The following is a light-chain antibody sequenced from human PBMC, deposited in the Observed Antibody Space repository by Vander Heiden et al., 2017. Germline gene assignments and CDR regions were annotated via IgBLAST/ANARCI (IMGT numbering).Light chain of an antibody. Sequence: EIVMTQSPATLSASPGERATLSCRASQSVSSNLAWYQQRRGQAPRLLIYGAATRATGIPARFSGSGSGTEFTLTISSLQSEDFAVYYCQQCHNWPRTFGQGTKLEIK. V-gene: IGKV3-15*01. CDR2: GAA. CDR3: QQCHNWPRT. CDR1: QSVSSN. J-gene: IGKJ2*01.